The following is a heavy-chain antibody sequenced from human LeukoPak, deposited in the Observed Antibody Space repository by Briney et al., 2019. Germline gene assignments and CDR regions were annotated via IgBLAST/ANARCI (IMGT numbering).Heavy chain of an antibody. D-gene: IGHD5-18*01. CDR2: INHSGST. Sequence: SEALSLTCAVYGGSFSGYYWSWIRQPPGKGLEWIGEINHSGSTNYNPSLKSRVTISADTSKNQFSLKLSSVTAADTAVYYCARGRIQLWYPWYFDYWGQGTLVTVSS. J-gene: IGHJ4*02. CDR3: ARGRIQLWYPWYFDY. CDR1: GGSFSGYY. V-gene: IGHV4-34*01.